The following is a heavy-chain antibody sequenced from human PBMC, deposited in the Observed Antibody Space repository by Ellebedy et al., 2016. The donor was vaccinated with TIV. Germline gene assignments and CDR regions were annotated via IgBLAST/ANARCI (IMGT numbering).Heavy chain of an antibody. CDR1: GYSFTSYW. CDR3: ARGQRYYNGMDV. J-gene: IGHJ6*02. V-gene: IGHV5-10-1*01. Sequence: PGGSLRLSCKGSGYSFTSYWISWVRQMPGKGLEWMGKIDPSDSYTNYSPSFQGHVTISADKSISTAYLQWSSLKASDTAMYYCARGQRYYNGMDVWGQGTTVTVS. CDR2: IDPSDSYT.